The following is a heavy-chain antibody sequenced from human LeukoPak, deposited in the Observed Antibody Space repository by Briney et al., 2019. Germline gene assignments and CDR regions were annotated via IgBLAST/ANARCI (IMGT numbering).Heavy chain of an antibody. CDR1: GYSFTSYW. Sequence: GESLKISCKGSGYSFTSYWVAWVRQMPGKGLEWMGILYPGDSDTRYSPSFQGQVTISADKSISTAYLQWSSLKASDTAMYYCARADYDSSGYYYLDYSGQGTLVTVSS. D-gene: IGHD3-22*01. CDR2: LYPGDSDT. V-gene: IGHV5-51*01. J-gene: IGHJ4*02. CDR3: ARADYDSSGYYYLDY.